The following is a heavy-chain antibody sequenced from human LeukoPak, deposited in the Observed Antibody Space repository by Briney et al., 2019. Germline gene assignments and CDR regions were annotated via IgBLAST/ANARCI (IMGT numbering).Heavy chain of an antibody. V-gene: IGHV1-8*01. Sequence: ASVKVSCKASGYTFTSYDFNWLRQATGQGPEWMGWMNPNSGATGYAQKFQGRVTMTRSASINTAYMELTDLRSEDTAVYYCARGYGEHLAVADYWGQGTLVTVSS. CDR1: GYTFTSYD. CDR2: MNPNSGAT. J-gene: IGHJ4*02. D-gene: IGHD6-19*01. CDR3: ARGYGEHLAVADY.